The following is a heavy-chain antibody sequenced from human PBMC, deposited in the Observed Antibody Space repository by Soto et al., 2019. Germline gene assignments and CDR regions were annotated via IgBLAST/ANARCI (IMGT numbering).Heavy chain of an antibody. CDR3: ARARQSSLQTDF. J-gene: IGHJ4*02. Sequence: QVQLQESGPGLVEPSETLSLTCTVSGGSVNSGSNYWTWIRQPPGRGLEWIGYVYKDGFTNYNPSLKCRVTISLDTSKRQFSLRLTGVTAADAAVYFCARARQSSLQTDFWGQGALGSVYS. V-gene: IGHV4-61*01. CDR2: VYKDGFT. CDR1: GGSVNSGSNY. D-gene: IGHD3-3*01.